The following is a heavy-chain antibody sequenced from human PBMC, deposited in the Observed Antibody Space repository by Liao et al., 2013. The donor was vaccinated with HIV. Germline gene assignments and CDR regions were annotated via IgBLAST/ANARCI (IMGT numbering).Heavy chain of an antibody. CDR3: ARGGTTVTTSGYFDF. D-gene: IGHD4-17*01. J-gene: IGHJ4*02. CDR2: IFYSGTT. V-gene: IGHV4-59*11. CDR1: GDSLSDHY. Sequence: QVQLQESGPGLVKPSETLSLTCTVSGDSLSDHYWIWIRQPPGKRMEWIGYIFYSGTTNYNPSLKSRLTISIDTSKTQFSLRLTSVTPADTAVYFCARGGTTVTTSGYFDFWGQGTLVTVSS.